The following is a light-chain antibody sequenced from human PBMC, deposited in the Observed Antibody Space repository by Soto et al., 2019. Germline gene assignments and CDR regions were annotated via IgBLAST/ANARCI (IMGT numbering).Light chain of an antibody. CDR2: AAS. Sequence: DIQMTQSPSSLSASVGDRVAITCRASHGVANGLYWFQQKPGKAPKRLIYAASILQSGVPSRFSGSGSGTEFTLTISSLQPEDFATYYCLQHDVNPLTFGQGTRVEIK. V-gene: IGKV1-17*01. CDR1: HGVANG. CDR3: LQHDVNPLT. J-gene: IGKJ1*01.